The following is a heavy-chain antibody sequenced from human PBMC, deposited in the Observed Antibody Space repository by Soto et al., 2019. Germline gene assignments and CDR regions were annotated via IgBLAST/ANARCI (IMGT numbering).Heavy chain of an antibody. J-gene: IGHJ4*02. CDR3: ARDLGQQLVRPPPIDY. D-gene: IGHD6-13*01. CDR1: GGSISSSNW. V-gene: IGHV4-4*02. CDR2: IYHSGST. Sequence: SETLSLTCAVSGGSISSSNWWSWVRQPPGKGLEWIGEIYHSGSTNYNPSLKSRATISVDKSKNQFSLKLSSVTAADTAVYYCARDLGQQLVRPPPIDYWGQGTLVTVSS.